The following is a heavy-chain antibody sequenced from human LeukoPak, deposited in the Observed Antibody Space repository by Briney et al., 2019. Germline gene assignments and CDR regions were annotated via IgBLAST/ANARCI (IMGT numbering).Heavy chain of an antibody. Sequence: PSETLSLTCTVSGGSMSSYYWSWIRQPPGKGLEWIGYIYYSGSTNYNPSLKSRVTISVDTSKNQFSLKLSSVTAADTAVYYCASGGYSGYDGIDYWGQGTLVTVSS. V-gene: IGHV4-59*01. CDR3: ASGGYSGYDGIDY. CDR2: IYYSGST. D-gene: IGHD5-12*01. CDR1: GGSMSSYY. J-gene: IGHJ4*02.